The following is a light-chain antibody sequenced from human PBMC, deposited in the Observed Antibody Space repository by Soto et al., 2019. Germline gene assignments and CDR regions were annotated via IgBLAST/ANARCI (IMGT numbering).Light chain of an antibody. Sequence: DIQMTQSPSTLSGSVGDRVTITCRASQTISSWLAWYQQKPGKAPKLLIYKASTLKSGVPSRFSGSGSGTGFTLTISRLQADDFATYYCQHYNSYSEAFGQGTKVELK. V-gene: IGKV1-5*03. CDR2: KAS. J-gene: IGKJ1*01. CDR1: QTISSW. CDR3: QHYNSYSEA.